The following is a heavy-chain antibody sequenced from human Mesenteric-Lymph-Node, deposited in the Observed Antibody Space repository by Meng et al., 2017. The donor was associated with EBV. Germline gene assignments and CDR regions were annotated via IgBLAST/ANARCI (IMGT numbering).Heavy chain of an antibody. Sequence: QVPLQKWGAGLLKPSETLPLTGSVYGGSFSGYYWSWIRQPPGKGLEWIGEINHSGSTNYNPSLKSRVTISVDTSKNQFSLKLSSVTAADTAVYYCARGEKGPIDYWGQGTLVTVSS. CDR1: GGSFSGYY. J-gene: IGHJ4*02. CDR3: ARGEKGPIDY. V-gene: IGHV4-34*01. CDR2: INHSGST.